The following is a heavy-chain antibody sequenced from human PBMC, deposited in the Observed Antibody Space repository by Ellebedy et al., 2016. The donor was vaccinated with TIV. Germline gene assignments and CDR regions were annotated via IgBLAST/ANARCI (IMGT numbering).Heavy chain of an antibody. CDR1: GGTFSSYA. J-gene: IGHJ1*01. CDR2: IIPIFGTA. Sequence: AASVKVSCKASGGTFSSYAISWVRQAPGQGLEWMGGIIPIFGTANYAQKFQGRVTITADESTSTAYMELSSLRSEDTAVYYCARDCSHYYDSSGYYFLYWGQGTLVTVSS. V-gene: IGHV1-69*13. D-gene: IGHD3-22*01. CDR3: ARDCSHYYDSSGYYFLY.